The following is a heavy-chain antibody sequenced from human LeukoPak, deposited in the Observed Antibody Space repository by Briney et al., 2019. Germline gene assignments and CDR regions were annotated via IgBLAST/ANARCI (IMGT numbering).Heavy chain of an antibody. Sequence: GGSLRLSCAASGFTFSSYAMSWVRQAPGKGLEWVSAISGSGGSTYYADSVKGRFTISRDNSKNTLYLQMNSLRAEDTAVYYCMVRGVIIRGDWFDPWGQGTLVTVSS. CDR2: ISGSGGST. D-gene: IGHD3-10*01. J-gene: IGHJ5*02. CDR1: GFTFSSYA. V-gene: IGHV3-23*01. CDR3: MVRGVIIRGDWFDP.